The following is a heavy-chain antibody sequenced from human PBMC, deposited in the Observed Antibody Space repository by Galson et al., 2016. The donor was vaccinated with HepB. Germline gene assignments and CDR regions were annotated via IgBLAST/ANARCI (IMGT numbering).Heavy chain of an antibody. Sequence: SLRLSCAASGFTFNTFTMHWVRQAPGKGLEWVATISSAGTTQYHADSVRGRFTISRDNSQNILDLQMNTLRRGDTAVYYCARDAMGRGSGSYSAFDYWGQGTLVTVSS. CDR3: ARDAMGRGSGSYSAFDY. CDR2: ISSAGTTQ. CDR1: GFTFNTFT. D-gene: IGHD1-26*01. V-gene: IGHV3-30*01. J-gene: IGHJ4*02.